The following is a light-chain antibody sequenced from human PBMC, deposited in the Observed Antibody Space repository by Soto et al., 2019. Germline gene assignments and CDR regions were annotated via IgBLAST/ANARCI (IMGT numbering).Light chain of an antibody. CDR2: EVS. CDR1: ISDVGGYNY. Sequence: QSVLTQPASVSGSPGQSSTISCTGTISDVGGYNYVSWYQQHPGKAPKLMIYEVSNRPSGVSNRFSGSKSGNTASLTISGLQAEDEADYYCSSYTSSSTRFYVFGTGTKLTVL. V-gene: IGLV2-14*01. CDR3: SSYTSSSTRFYV. J-gene: IGLJ1*01.